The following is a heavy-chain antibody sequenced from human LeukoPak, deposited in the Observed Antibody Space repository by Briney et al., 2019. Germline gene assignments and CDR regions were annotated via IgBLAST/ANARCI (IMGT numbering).Heavy chain of an antibody. V-gene: IGHV4-4*07. Sequence: KPSETLSLTCTVSGGSISSYYWSWIRQPAGKGLEWIGRIYTSGSTNYNPSLKSRVTMSVDTSKNQFSLKLSSVTAADTAVYYCARDGPNIVVVPAAPGEIYYYYYMDVWGKGTTVTVSS. D-gene: IGHD2-2*01. CDR2: IYTSGST. CDR1: GGSISSYY. CDR3: ARDGPNIVVVPAAPGEIYYYYYMDV. J-gene: IGHJ6*03.